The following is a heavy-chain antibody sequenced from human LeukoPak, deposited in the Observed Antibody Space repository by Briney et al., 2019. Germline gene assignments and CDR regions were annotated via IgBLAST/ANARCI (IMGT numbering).Heavy chain of an antibody. CDR3: ARDPTVRGLFDY. V-gene: IGHV3-21*01. Sequence: GGSLRLSCAASGFTVSSNYMSWVRQAPGKGLEWVSSISSSSSYIYYADSVKGRFTISRDNAKNSLYLQMNSLRAEDTAVYYCARDPTVRGLFDYWGQGTLVTVSS. CDR2: ISSSSSYI. J-gene: IGHJ4*02. CDR1: GFTVSSNY. D-gene: IGHD3-10*01.